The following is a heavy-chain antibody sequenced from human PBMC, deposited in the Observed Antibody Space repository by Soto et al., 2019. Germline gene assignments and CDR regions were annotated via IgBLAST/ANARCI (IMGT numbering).Heavy chain of an antibody. V-gene: IGHV3-15*07. CDR2: IKSKTNSGTT. J-gene: IGHJ5*02. CDR1: GFTFSNAW. CDR3: TTGYYYDSSGYYT. Sequence: GGSLRLSCAASGFTFSNAWMNWVRQAPGKGLEWVGRIKSKTNSGTTDYAAPVKGRFTISRDDSKNTLYLQMNSLKTEDTAVYYCTTGYYYDSSGYYTWGQGTLVTVSS. D-gene: IGHD3-22*01.